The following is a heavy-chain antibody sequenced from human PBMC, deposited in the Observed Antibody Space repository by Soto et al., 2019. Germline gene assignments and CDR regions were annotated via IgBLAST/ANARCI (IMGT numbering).Heavy chain of an antibody. D-gene: IGHD2-21*02. Sequence: QVQLVESGGGVVQPGRSLRLSCVGSGFIFSNNGMHWVRQTPGKGLEWVAFMSYDGSDTFYADSVKGRFTISRDNSKNTLFLRMTSLTADDTAVYFCAKRDVPHSTSNAYFYDHWGRGVLVTVSS. J-gene: IGHJ4*02. V-gene: IGHV3-33*08. CDR3: AKRDVPHSTSNAYFYDH. CDR2: MSYDGSDT. CDR1: GFIFSNNG.